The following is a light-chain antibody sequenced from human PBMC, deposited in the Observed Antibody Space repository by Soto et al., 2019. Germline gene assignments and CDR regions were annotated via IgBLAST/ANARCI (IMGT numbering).Light chain of an antibody. CDR3: CSYAGRYTYV. J-gene: IGLJ1*01. CDR2: DVT. V-gene: IGLV2-11*01. Sequence: QSVLTQPRSVSGSPGQSVTISCTGTGSDVDNYNYVSWYQQHPGKAPNLMIYDVTKWPSGVPDRISGSKSGNTASLTISGLQAEDEADYYCCSYAGRYTYVFGNGTKVTVL. CDR1: GSDVDNYNY.